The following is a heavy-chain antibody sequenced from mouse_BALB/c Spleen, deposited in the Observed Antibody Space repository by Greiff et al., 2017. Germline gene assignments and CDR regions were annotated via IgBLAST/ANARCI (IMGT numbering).Heavy chain of an antibody. J-gene: IGHJ2*01. Sequence: EVQGVESGGGLVQPGGSLKLSCAASGFDFSRYWMSWVRQAPGKGLEWIGEINPDSSTINYTPSLKDKFIISRDNAKNTLYLQMSKVRSEDTALYYCARRGGNYHFDYWGQGTTLTVSS. V-gene: IGHV4-1*02. CDR1: GFDFSRYW. D-gene: IGHD2-1*01. CDR2: INPDSSTI. CDR3: ARRGGNYHFDY.